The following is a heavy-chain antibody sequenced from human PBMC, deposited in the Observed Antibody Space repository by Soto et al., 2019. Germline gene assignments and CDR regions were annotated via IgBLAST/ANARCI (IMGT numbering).Heavy chain of an antibody. D-gene: IGHD6-25*01. CDR3: ARDKWSGYDSGAFDV. CDR2: SYYTGSS. J-gene: IGHJ3*01. V-gene: IGHV4-30-4*01. CDR1: GDSIRSPDCY. Sequence: PSETLSLTCSVSGDSIRSPDCYWGWLRQTPGKGLEWIGYSYYTGSSYYHPSLKSRVSISVDTSKNQFSLKLNSVSAAGTAIYYCARDKWSGYDSGAFDVWGQGTTVTVSS.